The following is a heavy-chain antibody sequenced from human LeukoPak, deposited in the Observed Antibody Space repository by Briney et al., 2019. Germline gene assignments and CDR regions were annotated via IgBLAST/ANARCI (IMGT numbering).Heavy chain of an antibody. CDR3: AREDYNDSGWYFDL. V-gene: IGHV3-74*01. J-gene: IGHJ2*01. D-gene: IGHD4-17*01. CDR1: GFTFSSHW. CDR2: IKTDGSRT. Sequence: GESLRLSCAASGFTFSSHWMHWVSRAPGKGLVWVSRIKTDGSRTTYADSVKGRFTISRDNAKNTLYLQMNSLRAEDTAVYYCAREDYNDSGWYFDLWGRGTLVTVSS.